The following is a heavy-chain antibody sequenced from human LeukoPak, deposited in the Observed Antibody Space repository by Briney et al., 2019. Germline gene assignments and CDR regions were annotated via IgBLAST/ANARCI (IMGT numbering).Heavy chain of an antibody. D-gene: IGHD3-22*01. CDR1: GFTFSSYG. CDR3: ARGSGYKYYFDY. CDR2: ISYDGSNK. V-gene: IGHV3-30*03. J-gene: IGHJ4*02. Sequence: GGSLRLSCAASGFTFSSYGMHWVRQAPGKGLEWVAVISYDGSNKYYADSVKGRFTISRDNSKNTLYLQMNSLRAEDTAVYYRARGSGYKYYFDYWGQGTLVTVSS.